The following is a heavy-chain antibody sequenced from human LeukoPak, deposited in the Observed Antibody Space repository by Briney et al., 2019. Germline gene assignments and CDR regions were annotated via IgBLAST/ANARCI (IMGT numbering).Heavy chain of an antibody. D-gene: IGHD2-2*01. V-gene: IGHV1-8*01. CDR3: ASTDIVVVPAANYYYYGMDV. Sequence: GASVKVSCKASGYTFTSYDINWVRQATGQGLEWMGWMNPNSGNTGYAQKFQGRVTMTRNTSISTAYMELSSLRSGDTAVYYCASTDIVVVPAANYYYYGMDVWGQGTTVTVSS. J-gene: IGHJ6*02. CDR1: GYTFTSYD. CDR2: MNPNSGNT.